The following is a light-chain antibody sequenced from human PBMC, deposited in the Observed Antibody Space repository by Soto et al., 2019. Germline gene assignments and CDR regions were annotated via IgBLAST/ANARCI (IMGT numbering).Light chain of an antibody. CDR3: QQYNNWPPYT. J-gene: IGKJ2*01. CDR2: GAS. Sequence: EIVMTQXPXXXSVSPGERATLSCRASQSVSSNLAWYQQKPGQAPRLLIYGASTRATGIPARFSGSGSGTEFTLTISSLQSEDFAVYYCQQYNNWPPYTFGQGTKLEIK. CDR1: QSVSSN. V-gene: IGKV3-15*01.